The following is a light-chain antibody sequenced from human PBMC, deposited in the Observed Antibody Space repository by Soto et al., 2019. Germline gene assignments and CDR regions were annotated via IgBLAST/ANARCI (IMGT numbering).Light chain of an antibody. CDR3: LQYNSYSPWT. CDR1: QSISSW. J-gene: IGKJ1*01. V-gene: IGKV1-5*03. Sequence: DIQMTQSPSTLSASVGDRVTITCRASQSISSWLAWYQQKPGKAPKLLIYKASSLESGVPSRFSGSGSGTEFTLTISSLQPDDFATYYCLQYNSYSPWTFGQGTQVESK. CDR2: KAS.